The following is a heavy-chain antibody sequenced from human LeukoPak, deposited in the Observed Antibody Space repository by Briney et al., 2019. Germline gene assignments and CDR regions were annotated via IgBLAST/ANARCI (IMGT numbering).Heavy chain of an antibody. CDR1: GGTFSSYA. J-gene: IGHJ4*02. Sequence: SVKVSCKASGGTFSSYAIGWVRQAPGQGLEWMGGIIPIFSTTNYAQKFQGRVTMTSDMSTSTVYMELSSWRSEDTAVFYCARDIVVRATTLLDYWGQRALVSVSS. V-gene: IGHV1-69*05. CDR2: IIPIFSTT. CDR3: ARDIVVRATTLLDY. D-gene: IGHD1-26*01.